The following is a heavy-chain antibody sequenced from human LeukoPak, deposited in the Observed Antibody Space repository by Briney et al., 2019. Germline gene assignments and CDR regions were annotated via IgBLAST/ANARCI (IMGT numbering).Heavy chain of an antibody. J-gene: IGHJ4*02. CDR1: GFTFNSYS. D-gene: IGHD3-22*01. CDR2: ITSSGNTI. Sequence: PGGSLRLSCAASGFTFNSYSMYWVRQAPGKGLEWVSYITSSGNTIYYADSVKGRFTISRDNAKNSLYLEMNSRRAEDTAVYYCARANYYDISGYDYWGQGTLVTVSS. CDR3: ARANYYDISGYDY. V-gene: IGHV3-48*04.